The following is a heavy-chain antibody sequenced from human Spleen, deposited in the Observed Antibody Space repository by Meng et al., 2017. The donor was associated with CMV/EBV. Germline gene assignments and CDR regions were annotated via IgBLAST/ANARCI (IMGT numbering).Heavy chain of an antibody. CDR3: ARDLCSSTSCSIDY. J-gene: IGHJ4*02. CDR1: GYTFTSDG. CDR2: ISAYNGNT. D-gene: IGHD2-2*01. V-gene: IGHV1-18*01. Sequence: ASGYTFTSDGISWVRQAPGQGLEWTGWISAYNGNTNYAQKLQGRVTMTTDTSTSTAYMELRSLRSDDTAVYYCARDLCSSTSCSIDYWGQGTLVTVSS.